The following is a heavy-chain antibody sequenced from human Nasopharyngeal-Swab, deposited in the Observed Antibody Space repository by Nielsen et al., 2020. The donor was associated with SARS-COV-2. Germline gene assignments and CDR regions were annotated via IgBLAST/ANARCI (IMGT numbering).Heavy chain of an antibody. CDR2: IKSKTDGGTT. Sequence: WIRQPPGKGLEWVGRIKSKTDGGTTDYAAPVKGRFTISRDGSKNTLYLQMNSLKTEDTAVYYCTTGRYSSGWRGKTYYFDYWGQGTLVTVSS. D-gene: IGHD6-19*01. V-gene: IGHV3-15*01. J-gene: IGHJ4*02. CDR3: TTGRYSSGWRGKTYYFDY.